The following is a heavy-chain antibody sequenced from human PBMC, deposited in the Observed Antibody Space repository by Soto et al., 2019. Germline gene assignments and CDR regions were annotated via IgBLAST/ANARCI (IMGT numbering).Heavy chain of an antibody. V-gene: IGHV3-23*01. CDR3: ASGIAAAGTRAFDY. Sequence: GGSLRLSCTASGFTFSSYAMSWVRQAPGKGLEWVSAISGSGGSTYYADSVKGRFTISRDNSKNTLYLQMNSLRAEDTAVYYCASGIAAAGTRAFDYWGQGTLVTVSS. D-gene: IGHD6-13*01. CDR1: GFTFSSYA. CDR2: ISGSGGST. J-gene: IGHJ4*02.